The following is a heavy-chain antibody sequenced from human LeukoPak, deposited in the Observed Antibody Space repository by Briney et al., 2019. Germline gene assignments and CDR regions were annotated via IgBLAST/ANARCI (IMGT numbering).Heavy chain of an antibody. D-gene: IGHD4-17*01. CDR1: SYTFTNYA. CDR2: ISAYNGNT. V-gene: IGHV1-18*01. CDR3: ARSTDDYGDRRTGFDY. Sequence: GASVKLSCKASSYTFTNYAFTWVRQAPGQGLEWMGWISAYNGNTNYAQKLQGRVTITADKSTSTAYMELSSLRSEDTAVYYCARSTDDYGDRRTGFDYWGQGTLVTVSS. J-gene: IGHJ4*02.